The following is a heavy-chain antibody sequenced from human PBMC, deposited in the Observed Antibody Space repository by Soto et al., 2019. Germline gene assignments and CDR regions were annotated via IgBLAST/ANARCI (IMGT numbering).Heavy chain of an antibody. J-gene: IGHJ4*02. V-gene: IGHV4-59*01. Sequence: PSETLSLTCTVSGGSISSNYWSWIRQPPGKGLEWIGYIYYSGSTNYNPSLKSRVTISVDTSKNQFSLKLTSVAAADTAVYYCARAVPVASNLYYFDYWGQGTLVTVSS. CDR3: ARAVPVASNLYYFDY. CDR1: GGSISSNY. D-gene: IGHD6-19*01. CDR2: IYYSGST.